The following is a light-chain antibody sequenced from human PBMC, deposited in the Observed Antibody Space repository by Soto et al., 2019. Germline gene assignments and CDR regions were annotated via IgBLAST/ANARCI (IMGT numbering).Light chain of an antibody. J-gene: IGKJ1*01. CDR2: AAS. Sequence: DIQMTQSPSSLSASVGDRVTITCRASESISTYLHWYQQKPGKAPNLLIYAASSLQRGVPSRFSGSGSGTDFSLSINGLQPEDFATYYCQQSHSVPGTFGQGTKVDIK. CDR3: QQSHSVPGT. V-gene: IGKV1-39*01. CDR1: ESISTY.